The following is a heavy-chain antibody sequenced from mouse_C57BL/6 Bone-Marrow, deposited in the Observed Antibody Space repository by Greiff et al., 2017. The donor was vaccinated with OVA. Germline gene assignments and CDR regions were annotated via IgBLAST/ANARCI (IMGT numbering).Heavy chain of an antibody. V-gene: IGHV5-9*01. CDR2: ISGGGGNT. CDR3: ARRITPFDY. J-gene: IGHJ2*01. Sequence: EVKLMESGGGLVKPGGSLKLSCAASGFTFSSYPMSWVRQTPEKRLEWVATISGGGGNTYYPDSVKGRFTISRDNAKNTLYLQMSSLRSEDTALYYCARRITPFDYWGQGTTLTVSS. CDR1: GFTFSSYP. D-gene: IGHD1-1*01.